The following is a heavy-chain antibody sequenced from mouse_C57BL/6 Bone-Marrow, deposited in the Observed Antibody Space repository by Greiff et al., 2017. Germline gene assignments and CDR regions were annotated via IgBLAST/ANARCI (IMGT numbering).Heavy chain of an antibody. J-gene: IGHJ4*01. CDR2: MHPNGGSP. V-gene: IGHV1-64*01. Sequence: QVQLQQPGAELVKPGASVKLSCKASGYTFTNYWMHWVKQRPGQGLEWIGMMHPNGGSPDYNEKFKSEATLSVDKSSRTAYMELSSLTSEDSAVYYCARSYDYDGYTMDSWGQGTSVTGSS. CDR3: ARSYDYDGYTMDS. CDR1: GYTFTNYW. D-gene: IGHD2-4*01.